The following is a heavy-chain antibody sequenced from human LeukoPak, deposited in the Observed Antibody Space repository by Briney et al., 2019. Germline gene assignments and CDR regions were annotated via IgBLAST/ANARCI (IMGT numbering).Heavy chain of an antibody. CDR3: TTAVLVSGFDS. D-gene: IGHD3-16*01. Sequence: GGSLRLSCAASGFSFSNAWMSWVRQAPGKGLEWVGRIKTKADGGATDYAAPVKGRFTISRDDSKNTVFLQMDSLMTEDTAVYYCTTAVLVSGFDSWGQGTLVTVSS. CDR1: GFSFSNAW. J-gene: IGHJ4*02. V-gene: IGHV3-15*01. CDR2: IKTKADGGAT.